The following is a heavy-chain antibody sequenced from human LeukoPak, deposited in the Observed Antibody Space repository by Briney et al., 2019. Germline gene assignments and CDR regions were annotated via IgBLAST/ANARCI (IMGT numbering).Heavy chain of an antibody. CDR2: IGTSSSII. Sequence: GGSLRLSCAASAFTFSDYSMNWVRQTPGKGLEWVSYIGTSSSIIYYADSVKGRFTISRDNAKNSLYLQMNSLRDEDTAVYYCARHDYAGNSGDYWGQGTLVTVSS. D-gene: IGHD4-23*01. V-gene: IGHV3-48*02. CDR1: AFTFSDYS. J-gene: IGHJ4*02. CDR3: ARHDYAGNSGDY.